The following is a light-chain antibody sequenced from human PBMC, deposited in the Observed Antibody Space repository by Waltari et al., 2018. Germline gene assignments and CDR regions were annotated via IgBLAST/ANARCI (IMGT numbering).Light chain of an antibody. Sequence: EMVLPQSPCTRPSSPGDRATLPCRASQSVGRYLAWYQQKPGQAPRLLIYGASTRAAGIADGLSGSGYGTDFSLLRSSLEPEEFAVYFWQKYEALPATFGQGTKVEIK. CDR2: GAS. V-gene: IGKV3-20*01. CDR3: QKYEALPAT. J-gene: IGKJ1*01. CDR1: QSVGRY.